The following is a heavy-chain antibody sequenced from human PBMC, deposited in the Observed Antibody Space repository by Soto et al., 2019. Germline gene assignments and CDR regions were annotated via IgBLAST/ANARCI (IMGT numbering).Heavy chain of an antibody. CDR1: GFTFSSYA. Sequence: QVQLVESGGGVVQPGRSLRLSCAASGFTFSSYAMQWVRQAPGKGLEWVAVISYDGSNKYYADSVKGRFTISRDNSKNTLYLQMNSLRAEDTAVYYCARGQRHFDYWGQGTLVTVSS. CDR3: ARGQRHFDY. V-gene: IGHV3-30-3*01. J-gene: IGHJ4*02. CDR2: ISYDGSNK.